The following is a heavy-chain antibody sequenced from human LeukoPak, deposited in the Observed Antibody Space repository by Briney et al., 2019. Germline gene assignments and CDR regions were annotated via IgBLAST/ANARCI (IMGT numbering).Heavy chain of an antibody. J-gene: IGHJ6*02. CDR3: ARDAGSSSVWDV. D-gene: IGHD6-13*01. V-gene: IGHV4-59*01. CDR1: GGSISSYY. CDR2: IYYSGST. Sequence: SETLSLTCTVSGGSISSYYWSWIRQPPGKGLEWIGYIYYSGSTNYNPSLKSRVTISVDTSKNQFSLKLSSVTAADTAVYYCARDAGSSSVWDVWGQGTTVTVSS.